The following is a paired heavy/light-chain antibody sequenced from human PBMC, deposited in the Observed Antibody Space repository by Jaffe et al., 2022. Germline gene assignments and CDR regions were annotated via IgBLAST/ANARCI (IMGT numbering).Light chain of an antibody. Sequence: DIQMTQSPSSLSASVGDRVTITCRASQNIGSYLNWYQQKPGKAPNLLIYAASSLQSGVPSRFSGTESGTDFTLTISSLQPEDFATYYCQQSYSTPYTFGQGTKLEIK. CDR3: QQSYSTPYT. J-gene: IGKJ2*01. V-gene: IGKV1-39*01. CDR2: AAS. CDR1: QNIGSY.
Heavy chain of an antibody. D-gene: IGHD3-10*01. J-gene: IGHJ4*02. CDR2: IYTTGST. V-gene: IGHV4-61*02. CDR3: ARLGGSGSPYAKRYWDY. CDR1: GGSISSGTYY. Sequence: QVQLQESGPGLVKPSQTLSLTCTVSGGSISSGTYYWTWIRQPAGKGLEWIGRIYTTGSTTYNPSLKSRVTISLDTSKNQFSLSLSSVTAADTAVYYCARLGGSGSPYAKRYWDYWGQGTLVTVSS.